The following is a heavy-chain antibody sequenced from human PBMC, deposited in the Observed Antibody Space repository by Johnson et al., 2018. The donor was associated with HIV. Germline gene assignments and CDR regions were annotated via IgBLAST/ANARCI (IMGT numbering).Heavy chain of an antibody. Sequence: VQLVESGGGLVQSGGSLRLSCGASGFTVSNNYMNWVRQAPGKGLEWVSVIYSGGSTYYADSVKGRFTISRDNSKNTLYLQMNSLRPEDTAVYYCARASYYNFWRGLTDAFDIWGQGTMVTVSS. CDR1: GFTVSNNY. D-gene: IGHD3-3*01. V-gene: IGHV3-66*02. CDR2: IYSGGST. J-gene: IGHJ3*02. CDR3: ARASYYNFWRGLTDAFDI.